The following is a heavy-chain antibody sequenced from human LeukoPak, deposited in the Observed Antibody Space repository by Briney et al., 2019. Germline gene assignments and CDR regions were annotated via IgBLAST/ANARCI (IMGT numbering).Heavy chain of an antibody. CDR1: GFTFTNYA. V-gene: IGHV3-23*01. Sequence: GGSLRLSCVASGFTFTNYAMSWVRQAPGKGLEWVSAISGSGVGTYYADSVKGRFTISRDNSKNTLFLQMNSLRADDTAVYYCAKDHAVSPRIEAPRGIDYWGQGTLVTVSS. D-gene: IGHD6-6*01. CDR3: AKDHAVSPRIEAPRGIDY. J-gene: IGHJ4*02. CDR2: ISGSGVGT.